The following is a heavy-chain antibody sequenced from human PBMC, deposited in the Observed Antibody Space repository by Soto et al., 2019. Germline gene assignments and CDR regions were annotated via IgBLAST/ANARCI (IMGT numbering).Heavy chain of an antibody. J-gene: IGHJ4*02. CDR3: ARSVGSSSPATRYFEH. D-gene: IGHD6-6*01. Sequence: QVQLVESGGGVVQPGRSLRLSCAASGFTFSRYTMHWVRQAPGKGLEWLTLIAYDGDIKYYADSVKGRFAVSRDNSQNTLYLQMNSLTPEDTALYYCARSVGSSSPATRYFEHWGQGTLVTVSS. V-gene: IGHV3-30*09. CDR2: IAYDGDIK. CDR1: GFTFSRYT.